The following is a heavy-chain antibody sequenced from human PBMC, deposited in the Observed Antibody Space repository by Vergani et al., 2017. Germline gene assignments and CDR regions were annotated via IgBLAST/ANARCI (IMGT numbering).Heavy chain of an antibody. D-gene: IGHD2-15*01. V-gene: IGHV1-2*02. CDR3: AGGPLGYCSGGSCYSVSTLDY. J-gene: IGHJ4*02. CDR2: INPNSGGT. CDR1: GYTFTGYY. Sequence: QVQLVQSGAEVKKPGASVKVSCKASGYTFTGYYMHWVRQAPGQGLEWMGWINPNSGGTNYAQKFQGRVTMTMDTSISTAYMELSRLRSDDTAVYYCAGGPLGYCSGGSCYSVSTLDYWGQGTLVTVSS.